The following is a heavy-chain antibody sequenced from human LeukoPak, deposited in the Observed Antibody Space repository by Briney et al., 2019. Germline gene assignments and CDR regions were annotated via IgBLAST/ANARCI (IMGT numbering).Heavy chain of an antibody. CDR2: ISAYNGNT. CDR3: AGSFIVLMVYARDNWFDP. V-gene: IGHV1-18*01. CDR1: GYTFTSYG. Sequence: ASVKVSCKASGYTFTSYGISWVRQAPGQGPEWMGWISAYNGNTNYAQKLQGRVTMTTDTSTSTAYMELRSLRSDDTAVYYCAGSFIVLMVYARDNWFDPWGQGTLVTVSS. J-gene: IGHJ5*02. D-gene: IGHD2-8*01.